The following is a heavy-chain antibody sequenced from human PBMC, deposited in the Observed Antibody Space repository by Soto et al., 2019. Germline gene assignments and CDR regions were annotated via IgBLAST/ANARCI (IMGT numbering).Heavy chain of an antibody. CDR3: AKDQGSSWYEIDY. J-gene: IGHJ4*02. D-gene: IGHD6-13*01. V-gene: IGHV3-23*01. CDR1: GFTFSSYA. Sequence: GGSQRLPCAASGFTFSSYAMSWVRQAPGKGLEWASAISGSGGSTYYADSVKGRFTISRDNSKNTLYLQMNSLRAEDTAVYYCAKDQGSSWYEIDYWGQGTLVTVSS. CDR2: ISGSGGST.